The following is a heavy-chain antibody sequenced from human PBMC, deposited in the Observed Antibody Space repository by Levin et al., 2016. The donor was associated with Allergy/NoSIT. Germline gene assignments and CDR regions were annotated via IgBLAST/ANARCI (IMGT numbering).Heavy chain of an antibody. J-gene: IGHJ4*02. V-gene: IGHV1-18*01. Sequence: WVRQAPGQGLEWMGWISAYNGNTNYAQKLQGRVTMTTDTSTSTAYMELRSLRSDDTAVYYCARDTGWLQYSYYFDYWGQGTLVTVSS. CDR3: ARDTGWLQYSYYFDY. D-gene: IGHD5-24*01. CDR2: ISAYNGNT.